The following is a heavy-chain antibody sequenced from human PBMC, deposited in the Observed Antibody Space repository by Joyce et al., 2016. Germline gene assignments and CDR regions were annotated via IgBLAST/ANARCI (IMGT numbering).Heavy chain of an antibody. CDR2: MNPNRGDT. Sequence: QVQLVQSGAEVKKPGASVKVSCKASGYTFTRYDITWVRQATGQGLEWMGWMNPNRGDTGYSQKFQGRVTLTRNTSISTAYMELSSLRSEDTAVYYCARERNFGDLSFDPWGQGTLVTVSS. D-gene: IGHD4-17*01. J-gene: IGHJ5*02. V-gene: IGHV1-8*01. CDR1: GYTFTRYD. CDR3: ARERNFGDLSFDP.